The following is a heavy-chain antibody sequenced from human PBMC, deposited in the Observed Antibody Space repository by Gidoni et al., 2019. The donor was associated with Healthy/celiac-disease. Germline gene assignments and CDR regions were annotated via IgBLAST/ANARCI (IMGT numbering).Heavy chain of an antibody. J-gene: IGHJ3*02. D-gene: IGHD1-26*01. CDR1: GFSLSNARKG. CDR3: ARMELGATDAFDI. CDR2: IFSNDEK. Sequence: QVTLKGSGPVLVKPTETLRLTCTVAGFSLSNARKGVSWIRQHPGKALEWLAHIFSNDEKSYSTSLKSRLTTSKDPSKRQLVLTMTNMDPVDTATYYCARMELGATDAFDIWGQGTMVTVSS. V-gene: IGHV2-26*01.